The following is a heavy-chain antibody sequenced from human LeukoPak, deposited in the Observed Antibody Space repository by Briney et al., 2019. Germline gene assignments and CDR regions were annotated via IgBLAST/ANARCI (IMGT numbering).Heavy chain of an antibody. V-gene: IGHV3-66*01. CDR3: ARDTVGASLF. J-gene: IGHJ4*02. D-gene: IGHD1-26*01. Sequence: PGGSLRLSCAASGFTVSSNYMSWVRQAPGKGLEWVSVIYSGGSTYYADSVKGRFTLSRDNSKNTLYLQINSLRAEDTAVYYCARDTVGASLFGGQGTLVTVSS. CDR1: GFTVSSNY. CDR2: IYSGGST.